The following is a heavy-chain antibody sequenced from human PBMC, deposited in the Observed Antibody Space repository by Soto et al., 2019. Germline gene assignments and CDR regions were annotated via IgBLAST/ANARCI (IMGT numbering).Heavy chain of an antibody. CDR1: GGSISSYY. CDR2: IYYSGST. CDR3: ARAGVRFLEWLLFPSYFDY. D-gene: IGHD3-3*01. Sequence: SETLSLTCTVSGGSISSYYWSWIRQPPGKGLEWIGYIYYSGSTNYNPSLKSRVTISVDTSKNQFSLKLSSVTAADTAVYYCARAGVRFLEWLLFPSYFDYWGQGTLVTVSS. J-gene: IGHJ4*02. V-gene: IGHV4-59*08.